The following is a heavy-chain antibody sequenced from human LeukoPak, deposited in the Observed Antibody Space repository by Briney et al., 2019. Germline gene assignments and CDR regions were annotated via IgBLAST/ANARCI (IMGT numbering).Heavy chain of an antibody. D-gene: IGHD6-13*01. V-gene: IGHV1-8*01. CDR1: GYTFTSYD. Sequence: ASVKVSCKASGYTFTSYDINWVRQATGQGLEWMGWMNPNSGNTGYAQKFQGRVTTTRNTSISTAYMELSSLRSEDTAVYYCALGYSSSWYVSGNYYYYMDVWGKGTTVTISS. CDR3: ALGYSSSWYVSGNYYYYMDV. CDR2: MNPNSGNT. J-gene: IGHJ6*03.